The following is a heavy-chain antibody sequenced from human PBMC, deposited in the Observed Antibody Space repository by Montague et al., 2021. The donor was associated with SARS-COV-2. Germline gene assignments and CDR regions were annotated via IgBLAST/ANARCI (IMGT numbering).Heavy chain of an antibody. CDR2: IYYSGST. D-gene: IGHD3-3*01. CDR3: ARAPTIFGVVITNFDY. Sequence: TLSLTCTVSGGSISSGGYYWSWIRQHPGKGLEWIRYIYYSGSTYYNPSLKSRVTISVDTSKNQFSLKLRSVTAADTAVYYCARAPTIFGVVITNFDYWGQGTLVTVSS. J-gene: IGHJ4*02. V-gene: IGHV4-31*03. CDR1: GGSISSGGYY.